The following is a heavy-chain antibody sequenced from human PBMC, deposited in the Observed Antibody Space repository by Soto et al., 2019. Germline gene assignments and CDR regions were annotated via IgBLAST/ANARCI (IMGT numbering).Heavy chain of an antibody. CDR1: GYTFTNFA. D-gene: IGHD2-2*01. Sequence: ASVKVSCKASGYTFTNFAMHWVRQAPGQRLEWMGGFDPEDGETIYAQKFQGRVTMTEDTSTDTAYMELSSLRSEDTAVYYCATYCSSTSCYGRWGGFDPWGQGTLVTVSS. CDR2: FDPEDGET. V-gene: IGHV1-24*01. CDR3: ATYCSSTSCYGRWGGFDP. J-gene: IGHJ5*02.